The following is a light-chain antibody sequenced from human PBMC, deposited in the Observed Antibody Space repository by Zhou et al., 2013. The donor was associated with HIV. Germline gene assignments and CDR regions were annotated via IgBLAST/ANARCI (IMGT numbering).Light chain of an antibody. J-gene: IGKJ1*01. CDR3: WT. Sequence: DIQMTQSPSTLSASVGDSVTITCRASQSISSWLAWYQQKPGKAPKLLIYKASSLESGVPSRFSGSGSGTEFTLTISSLQPDDFATSYPWTFGQGTKVEIK. CDR2: KAS. V-gene: IGKV1-5*03. CDR1: QSISSW.